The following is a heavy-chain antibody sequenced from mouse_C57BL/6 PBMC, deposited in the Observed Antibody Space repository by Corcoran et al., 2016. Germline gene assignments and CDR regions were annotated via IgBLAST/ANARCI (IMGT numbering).Heavy chain of an antibody. V-gene: IGHV1-75*01. CDR3: ARSLRDSSGLFEY. Sequence: QVQLQQSVPALVKPGASVKISCKASGYTFTDYYINWVKQRPGQGLEWIGWIFPGSGSTYYNDKFKGKATLTVDKSSSTAYMLLSSLTSEDSAVYFCARSLRDSSGLFEYWGQGTTLTVSS. CDR1: GYTFTDYY. J-gene: IGHJ2*01. CDR2: IFPGSGST. D-gene: IGHD3-2*02.